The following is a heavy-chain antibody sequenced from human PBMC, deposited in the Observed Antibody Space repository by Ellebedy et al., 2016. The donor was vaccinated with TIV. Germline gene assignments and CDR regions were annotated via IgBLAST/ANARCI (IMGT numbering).Heavy chain of an antibody. V-gene: IGHV4-31*03. J-gene: IGHJ4*02. CDR1: GGSISNGGYY. D-gene: IGHD5-24*01. CDR2: FYYSVSP. CDR3: ARGRWLQPYFDY. Sequence: MPSETLSLTCTVSGGSISNGGYYWGWIRKHPGKGLERIGYFYYSVSPYYNPSIKSRLIISVDTSKNQFSLKLSSVTAADTAVYYCARGRWLQPYFDYWGKGTLVTVSS.